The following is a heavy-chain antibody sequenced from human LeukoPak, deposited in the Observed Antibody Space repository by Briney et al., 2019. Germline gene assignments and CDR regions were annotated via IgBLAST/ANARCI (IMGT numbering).Heavy chain of an antibody. D-gene: IGHD1-26*01. Sequence: GGSLRLSCAASGFTFSSYSMNWVRQAPGKGLEWVSSISSSSSYIYYADSVKGRFTISRDNAKKSLYLQMNSLRAEDTAVYYCAKASGSYFDYWGQGTLVTVSS. CDR1: GFTFSSYS. J-gene: IGHJ4*02. CDR2: ISSSSSYI. CDR3: AKASGSYFDY. V-gene: IGHV3-21*01.